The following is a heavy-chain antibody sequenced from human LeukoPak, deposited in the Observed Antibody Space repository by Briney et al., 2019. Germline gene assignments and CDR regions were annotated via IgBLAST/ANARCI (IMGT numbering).Heavy chain of an antibody. Sequence: ASVKVSCKASGYTFTSYDINWVRQATGQGLEWMGWLNPNSGNTGYAQKFQGRVTITRNTAINTAYMELSSLRSEDTAVYYCARMTVSGRDNWFDPWGQGTLVTVSS. J-gene: IGHJ5*02. V-gene: IGHV1-8*01. D-gene: IGHD6-19*01. CDR3: ARMTVSGRDNWFDP. CDR1: GYTFTSYD. CDR2: LNPNSGNT.